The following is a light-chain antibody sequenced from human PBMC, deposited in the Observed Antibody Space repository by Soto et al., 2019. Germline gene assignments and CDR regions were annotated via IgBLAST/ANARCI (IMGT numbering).Light chain of an antibody. J-gene: IGLJ1*01. CDR1: SSDVGRYNF. Sequence: QSVLTQPASVSGSPGQSITISCTGTSSDVGRYNFVSWYQQHPGKAPKLMIYDVSNRPSGVSNRFSGSKSDNTASLTISGPGGEDGGVYYCSSYTSSTGDVFGSGTKVT. CDR3: SSYTSSTGDV. CDR2: DVS. V-gene: IGLV2-14*01.